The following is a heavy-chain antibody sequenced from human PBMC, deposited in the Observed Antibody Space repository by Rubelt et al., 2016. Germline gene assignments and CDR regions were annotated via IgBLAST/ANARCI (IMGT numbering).Heavy chain of an antibody. CDR3: ASSSGVRFPIDY. CDR1: GFTFSSYD. V-gene: IGHV3-13*01. D-gene: IGHD6-6*01. Sequence: EVQLVESGGGLVQPGGSLRLSCAASGFTFSSYDMHWVRQATGKGLEWVSAIGTAGDTYYPGSVKGRFTISRENAKNSLDLQMNSLRAEDTAVYYCASSSGVRFPIDYWGQGTLVTVSS. J-gene: IGHJ4*02. CDR2: IGTAGDT.